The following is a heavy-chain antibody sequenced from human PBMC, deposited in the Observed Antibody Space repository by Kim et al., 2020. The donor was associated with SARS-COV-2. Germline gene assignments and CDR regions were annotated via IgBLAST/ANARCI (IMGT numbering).Heavy chain of an antibody. CDR3: VREHSNGWKKKFDF. V-gene: IGHV1-18*04. CDR2: INTYTGNK. D-gene: IGHD6-19*01. J-gene: IGHJ4*02. Sequence: ASVKVSCKTSGYTFTSYGISWVRQAPGQGLEWMGWINTYTGNKNYAQKVQGRVTMTTDTSTSTAFMELRSLRSDDTAVYYCVREHSNGWKKKFDFWGQGT. CDR1: GYTFTSYG.